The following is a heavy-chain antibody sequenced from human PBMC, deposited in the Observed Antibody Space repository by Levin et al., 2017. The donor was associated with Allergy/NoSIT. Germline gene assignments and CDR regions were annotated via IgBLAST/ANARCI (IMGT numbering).Heavy chain of an antibody. D-gene: IGHD6-19*01. CDR1: GYTFTSYA. J-gene: IGHJ5*02. Sequence: GASVKVSCKASGYTFTSYAMNWVRQAPGQGLEWMGWINTNTGNPTYAQGFTGRFVFSLDTSVSTAYLQISSLKAEDTAVYYCARVSKQWLARSWFDPWGQGTLVTVSS. CDR3: ARVSKQWLARSWFDP. CDR2: INTNTGNP. V-gene: IGHV7-4-1*02.